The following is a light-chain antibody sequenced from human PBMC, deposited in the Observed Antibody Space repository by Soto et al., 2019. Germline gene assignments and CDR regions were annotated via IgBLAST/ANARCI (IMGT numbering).Light chain of an antibody. CDR2: SNN. CDR3: AAWDGRLNGWV. Sequence: QSVLTQPPSASGTPGQTVTISCSGSSSNIGSNTVNWYQQLPGTAPKLLIYSNNQRPSGVPDRFSGSKSGTSASLAISGLQSEDEADYYCAAWDGRLNGWVFGGGTKLTVL. V-gene: IGLV1-44*01. J-gene: IGLJ3*02. CDR1: SSNIGSNT.